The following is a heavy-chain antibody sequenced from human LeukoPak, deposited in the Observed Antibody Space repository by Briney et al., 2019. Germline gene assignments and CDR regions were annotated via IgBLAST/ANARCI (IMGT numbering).Heavy chain of an antibody. V-gene: IGHV3-23*01. CDR2: ISGSGGST. Sequence: GESLRLSCAASGFTFSSYAMSWVRQAPGKGLEWVSAISGSGGSTYYADSVKGRFTISRDNSKNTLYLQMNSLRAEDTAVYYCATLYGDYEGYFDYWGQGTLVTVSS. CDR3: ATLYGDYEGYFDY. D-gene: IGHD4-17*01. CDR1: GFTFSSYA. J-gene: IGHJ4*02.